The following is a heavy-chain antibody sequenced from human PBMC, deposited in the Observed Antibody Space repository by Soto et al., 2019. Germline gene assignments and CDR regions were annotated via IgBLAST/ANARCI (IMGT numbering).Heavy chain of an antibody. V-gene: IGHV4-59*08. CDR3: ARGIAAAGTGGFAP. CDR1: GGSISSYY. J-gene: IGHJ5*02. CDR2: IYYSGST. Sequence: PSETLSLTCTVSGGSISSYYWSWIRQPPGKGLEWIGYIYYSGSTNYNPSLKSRVTISVDTSKNQFSLKLSSVTAADTAVYYCARGIAAAGTGGFAPGGQGTLVTVSS. D-gene: IGHD6-13*01.